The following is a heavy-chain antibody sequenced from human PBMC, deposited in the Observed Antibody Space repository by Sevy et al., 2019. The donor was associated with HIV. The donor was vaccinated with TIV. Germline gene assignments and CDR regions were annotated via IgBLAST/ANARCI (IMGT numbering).Heavy chain of an antibody. CDR1: GYTFTSYY. D-gene: IGHD6-6*01. Sequence: ASVKVSCKASGYTFTSYYMHWVRQAPGQGLEWMGIINPSGGSTSYAQKFQGRVTMTRDTSTSTVYMELGSLRSEDTAVYYCARDRCIAARCYYYYGMDVWGQGTTVTVSS. J-gene: IGHJ6*02. CDR2: INPSGGST. V-gene: IGHV1-46*01. CDR3: ARDRCIAARCYYYYGMDV.